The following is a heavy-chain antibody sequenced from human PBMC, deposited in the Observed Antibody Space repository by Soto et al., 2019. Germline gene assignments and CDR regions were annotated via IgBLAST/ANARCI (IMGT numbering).Heavy chain of an antibody. CDR3: ASIRLKENWGVYYYYGMDV. V-gene: IGHV4-39*01. CDR1: GGSISSSSYY. CDR2: IYYSGST. D-gene: IGHD7-27*01. J-gene: IGHJ6*02. Sequence: PSETLSLTCTVSGGSISSSSYYWGWIRQPPGKGLEWIGSIYYSGSTYYNPSLKSRVTISVDTSKNQFSLKLSSVTAADTAVYYCASIRLKENWGVYYYYGMDVWGQGTTVTVSS.